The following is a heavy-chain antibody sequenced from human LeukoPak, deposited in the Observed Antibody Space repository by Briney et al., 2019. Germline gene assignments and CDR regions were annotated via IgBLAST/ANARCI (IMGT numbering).Heavy chain of an antibody. V-gene: IGHV3-23*01. D-gene: IGHD6-13*01. J-gene: IGHJ4*02. Sequence: HPGGSLRLSCAASGFTFSSYAMRWVRQAPGKGLEWVSVVSCSGSNTYYADSVKGRFTISRDNSKNTLYLQMNSLRAEDTAAYYCAKAVRGYSSSSDYWGQGTLVTVSS. CDR2: VSCSGSNT. CDR1: GFTFSSYA. CDR3: AKAVRGYSSSSDY.